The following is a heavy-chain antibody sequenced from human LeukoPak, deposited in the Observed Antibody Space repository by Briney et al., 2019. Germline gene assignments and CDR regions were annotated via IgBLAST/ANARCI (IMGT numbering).Heavy chain of an antibody. CDR3: ARSDLATITAGPFEY. CDR1: GYTFTNYG. V-gene: IGHV1-18*01. CDR2: ISGHQGNT. J-gene: IGHJ4*02. Sequence: ASVKVSCKASGYTFTNYGITWVRQAPGQGLEWMGWISGHQGNTKYAQNFQGRVAMTIDTSTSTAYMDLRSLRSDDTAIYFCARSDLATITAGPFEYWGQGTLVAVSS. D-gene: IGHD5-12*01.